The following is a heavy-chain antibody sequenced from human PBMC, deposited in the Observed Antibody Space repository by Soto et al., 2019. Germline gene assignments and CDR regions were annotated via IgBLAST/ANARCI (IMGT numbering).Heavy chain of an antibody. Sequence: ASVKVSCKASGYTFTSYYMHWVRQAPGQGLERMGIIKPNGGSTSYAQKYQGRVTMTRDTSTSTVYIEQSSQRTEDTAVFFFSSIAAAGTTTAGHDYWGQGTLVTVSS. V-gene: IGHV1-46*03. J-gene: IGHJ4*02. D-gene: IGHD6-13*01. CDR2: IKPNGGST. CDR3: SSIAAAGTTTAGHDY. CDR1: GYTFTSYY.